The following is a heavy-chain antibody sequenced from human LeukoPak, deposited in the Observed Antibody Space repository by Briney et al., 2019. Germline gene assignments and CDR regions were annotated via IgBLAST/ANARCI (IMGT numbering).Heavy chain of an antibody. CDR1: GGSISSGSYY. J-gene: IGHJ4*02. D-gene: IGHD4-17*01. V-gene: IGHV4-61*02. CDR3: ARAPEDDYGDFDY. Sequence: SQTLSLTCTVSGGSISSGSYYWSWIRQPAGKGLEWIGRIYTSGSTNYNPSLKSRVTISVDTSKNQFSLKLSSVTAADTAVYYCARAPEDDYGDFDYWGQGTLVTVSS. CDR2: IYTSGST.